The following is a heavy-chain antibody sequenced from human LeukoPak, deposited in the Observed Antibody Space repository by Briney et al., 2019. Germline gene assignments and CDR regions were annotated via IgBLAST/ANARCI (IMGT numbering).Heavy chain of an antibody. CDR2: MNPNSGNT. CDR1: GYTFTSYD. CDR3: ARGCSAWFGELLVSRSNWFDP. J-gene: IGHJ5*02. Sequence: ASVKVSCKASGYTFTSYDINWVRQATGQGLEWMGWMNPNSGNTGYAQKFQGRVTITRNTSISTAYMELSSLRAEDTAVYYCARGCSAWFGELLVSRSNWFDPWGQGTLVTVSS. V-gene: IGHV1-8*03. D-gene: IGHD3-10*01.